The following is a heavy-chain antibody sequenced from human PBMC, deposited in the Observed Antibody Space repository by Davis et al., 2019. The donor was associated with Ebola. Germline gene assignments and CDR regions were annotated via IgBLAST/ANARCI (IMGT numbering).Heavy chain of an antibody. D-gene: IGHD3-3*01. CDR2: IYPSDSDT. CDR1: GYSFTNYW. V-gene: IGHV5-51*01. Sequence: GESLKISCKASGYSFTNYWIGWVRQMPGKGLEWMGIIYPSDSDTRYSPSFQGQVTISADKSISTAYLQWSSLKASDTAMYYCARGYYDFWSGYYRPDAFNIWGQGTMVTVSS. CDR3: ARGYYDFWSGYYRPDAFNI. J-gene: IGHJ3*02.